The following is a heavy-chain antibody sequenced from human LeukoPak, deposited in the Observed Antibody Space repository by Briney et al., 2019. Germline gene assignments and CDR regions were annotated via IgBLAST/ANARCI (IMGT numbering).Heavy chain of an antibody. D-gene: IGHD3/OR15-3a*01. CDR3: ARRPAFPDYYTTTRGNWFDP. J-gene: IGHJ5*02. Sequence: GGSLRPSCAASGFTFSSYWMSWVRQAPGKGLEWVANIKQDGSEKYYVDSVKGRFTISRDNAKNSLYLQMNSLRAEDTAVYYCARRPAFPDYYTTTRGNWFDPWGQGTLVTVSS. CDR2: IKQDGSEK. CDR1: GFTFSSYW. V-gene: IGHV3-7*01.